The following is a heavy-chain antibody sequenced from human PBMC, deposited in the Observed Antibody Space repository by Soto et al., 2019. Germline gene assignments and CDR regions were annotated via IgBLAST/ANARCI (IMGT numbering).Heavy chain of an antibody. V-gene: IGHV1-3*01. CDR3: ARDLSGYSSGWYESLFDY. Sequence: VKVSCKASGYTFTSYGISWVRQAPGQRLEWMGWINASNGNTKYSQKFQGRVTITRDTSASTAYMELSSLRSEDTAVYYCARDLSGYSSGWYESLFDYWGQGTLVTVSS. J-gene: IGHJ4*02. D-gene: IGHD6-19*01. CDR2: INASNGNT. CDR1: GYTFTSYG.